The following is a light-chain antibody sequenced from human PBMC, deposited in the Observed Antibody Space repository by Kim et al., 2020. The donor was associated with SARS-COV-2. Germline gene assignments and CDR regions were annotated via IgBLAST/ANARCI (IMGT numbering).Light chain of an antibody. J-gene: IGKJ4*01. Sequence: DIVMTQSTDSLAVSLGERATINCKSSQSVLYSSKNKNYLAWYQQKPGQPPKLLIYWASTRESGVPDRFSGSESGTDFTLSISSLQAEDVAVYYCQQYYSTPLTFGGGTKVDI. CDR2: WAS. CDR1: QSVLYSSKNKNY. CDR3: QQYYSTPLT. V-gene: IGKV4-1*01.